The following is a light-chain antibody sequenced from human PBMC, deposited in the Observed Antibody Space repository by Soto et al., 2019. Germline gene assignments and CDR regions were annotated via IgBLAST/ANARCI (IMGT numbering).Light chain of an antibody. CDR2: AAS. Sequence: DIQMTQSPSAMSASLGDRVTITCRASHGFDKSLAWFQQSPGKVPKRLIYAASTLQSGVPSRFSGSGSGADFTLTISGLQPEDFATYYCLQHSSYPYTFGQGTKVEIK. CDR1: HGFDKS. CDR3: LQHSSYPYT. V-gene: IGKV1-17*03. J-gene: IGKJ2*01.